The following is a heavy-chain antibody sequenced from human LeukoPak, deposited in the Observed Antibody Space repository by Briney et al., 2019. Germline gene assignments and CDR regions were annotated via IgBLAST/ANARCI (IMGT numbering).Heavy chain of an antibody. J-gene: IGHJ4*02. V-gene: IGHV3-64D*06. D-gene: IGHD3-22*01. Sequence: GGSLRLSCSASGLTFKKYAMHWVRQAPGKGLEYVSAINSNGGRTYYADSVKGRFTISRDNSKNTLFLQMSSLRVEDTAVYYCVKDLYYDNSGYYSGAFDYWGQGTLVTVSS. CDR3: VKDLYYDNSGYYSGAFDY. CDR2: INSNGGRT. CDR1: GLTFKKYA.